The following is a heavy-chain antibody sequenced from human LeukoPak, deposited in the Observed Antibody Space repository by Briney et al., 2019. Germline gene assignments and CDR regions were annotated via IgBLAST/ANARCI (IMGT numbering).Heavy chain of an antibody. J-gene: IGHJ4*02. Sequence: PGESLRLSCAASGFTFTTYWMSWVRQAPGKGLEWVANINQDGTEKYYVDSVKGRFTISRDNAKNSLYLQMNSLRAEDTAVYYCANGRGFDYWGQGTLVTVSS. V-gene: IGHV3-7*01. D-gene: IGHD3-10*01. CDR1: GFTFTTYW. CDR3: ANGRGFDY. CDR2: INQDGTEK.